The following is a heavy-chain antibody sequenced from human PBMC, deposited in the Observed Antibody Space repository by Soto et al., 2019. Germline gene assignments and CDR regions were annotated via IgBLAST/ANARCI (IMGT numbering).Heavy chain of an antibody. J-gene: IGHJ3*02. Sequence: PVVSRRLSWAAAGFTFSDYYMSWVRQAPGKGLEWLANMNEDANTKYYVDSGKGRFTILGDSAGNSLLLKMASLRAEDTAVYFCAAYNTSRHAAFDIWGRGTLVTVSS. V-gene: IGHV3-7*01. CDR1: GFTFSDYY. CDR3: AAYNTSRHAAFDI. CDR2: MNEDANTK. D-gene: IGHD1-20*01.